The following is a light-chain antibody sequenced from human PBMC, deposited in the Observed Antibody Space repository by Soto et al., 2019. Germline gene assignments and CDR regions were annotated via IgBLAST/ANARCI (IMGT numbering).Light chain of an antibody. J-gene: IGLJ1*01. CDR3: SSHTSGSARV. Sequence: QSVLTQPASVSGSPGQSIAISCTGTSSDVGGYDYVSWYQQQPDIAPKLMIYEVTKRPSGVSNRFSGSKSGNTASLTISGLQSEDEADYYCSSHTSGSARVFGTGTKVTVL. V-gene: IGLV2-14*01. CDR1: SSDVGGYDY. CDR2: EVT.